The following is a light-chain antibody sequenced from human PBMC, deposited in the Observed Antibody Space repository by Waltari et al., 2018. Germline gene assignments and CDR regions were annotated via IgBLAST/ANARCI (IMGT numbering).Light chain of an antibody. CDR1: RAIAND. J-gene: IGKJ2*01. CDR2: DAS. V-gene: IGKV3-15*01. Sequence: EIVMTQSPATLSVSPGEAATLSCRASRAIANDLAWYQQKPGQSLRLIIYDASTRATGVPARFSGSWSGTEFTLSITGLQSEDSAVYFCQQFNTQYSFGQGTKLEIK. CDR3: QQFNTQYS.